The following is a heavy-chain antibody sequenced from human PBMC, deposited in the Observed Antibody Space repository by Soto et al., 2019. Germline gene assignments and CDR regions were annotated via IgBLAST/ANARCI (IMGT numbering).Heavy chain of an antibody. CDR3: AKVDSITGTTVEGAFDI. CDR2: ISWDGGST. V-gene: IGHV3-43*01. CDR1: GFTFDDYT. J-gene: IGHJ3*02. Sequence: GGSLRLSCAASGFTFDDYTMHWVRQAPGKGLEWVSLISWDGGSTYYADSVKGRFTISRDNSKNSLYLQMNSLRTEDTALYYCAKVDSITGTTVEGAFDIWGQGTMVTVSS. D-gene: IGHD1-20*01.